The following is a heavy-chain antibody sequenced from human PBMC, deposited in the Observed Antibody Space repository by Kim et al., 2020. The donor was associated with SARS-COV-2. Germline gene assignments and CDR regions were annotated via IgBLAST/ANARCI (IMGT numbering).Heavy chain of an antibody. CDR1: GFTFSSYS. J-gene: IGHJ2*01. CDR2: ISSSSSYI. CDR3: ARVTGGVAVAGTRYFDL. D-gene: IGHD6-19*01. V-gene: IGHV3-21*01. Sequence: WGSLRLSCAASGFTFSSYSMNWVRQAPGKGLEWVSSISSSSSYIYYADSVKGRFTISRDNAKNSLYLQMNSLRAEDTAVYYCARVTGGVAVAGTRYFDLWGRGTLVTVSS.